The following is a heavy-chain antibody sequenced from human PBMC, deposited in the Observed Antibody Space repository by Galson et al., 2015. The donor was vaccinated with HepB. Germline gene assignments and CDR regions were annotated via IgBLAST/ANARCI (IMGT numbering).Heavy chain of an antibody. J-gene: IGHJ4*02. D-gene: IGHD5-12*01. Sequence: SVKVSCKASGYIFSRYAMSWVRQAPGEGLEWMGWINTNSGKPTYAQGFTGRFVFSLDTSVNTASMEINNLKPEDTAVYYCAREAGSGGGYGHDYYFDKWGQGTLVTVSS. CDR2: INTNSGKP. CDR3: AREAGSGGGYGHDYYFDK. CDR1: GYIFSRYA. V-gene: IGHV7-4-1*02.